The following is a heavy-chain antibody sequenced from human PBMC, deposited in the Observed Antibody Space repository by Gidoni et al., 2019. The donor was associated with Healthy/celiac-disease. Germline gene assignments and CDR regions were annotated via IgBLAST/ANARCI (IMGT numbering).Heavy chain of an antibody. Sequence: EVPLVESGGGLVQPGGSLRLSCAASGFTVSSNYMSWVRQAPGKGLEWVSVIYSGGSTYYADSVKGRFTISRDNSKNTLYLQMNSLRAEDTAVYYCARAMGRSYLDYWGQGTLVTVSS. CDR2: IYSGGST. J-gene: IGHJ4*02. CDR1: GFTVSSNY. V-gene: IGHV3-66*01. CDR3: ARAMGRSYLDY.